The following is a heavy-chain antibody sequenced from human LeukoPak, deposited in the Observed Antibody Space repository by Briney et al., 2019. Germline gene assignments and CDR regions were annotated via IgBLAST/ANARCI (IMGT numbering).Heavy chain of an antibody. CDR3: ARGRQGTK. CDR2: INHSGST. J-gene: IGHJ4*02. V-gene: IGHV4-34*01. CDR1: GGSFSGYY. Sequence: PSETPSLTCAVYGGSFSGYYWSWIRQPPGKGLEWIGEINHSGSTNYNPSLKSRVTISIDTSKNQFSLKVSSVTAADTAVYYCARGRQGTKWGQGTLVTVSS.